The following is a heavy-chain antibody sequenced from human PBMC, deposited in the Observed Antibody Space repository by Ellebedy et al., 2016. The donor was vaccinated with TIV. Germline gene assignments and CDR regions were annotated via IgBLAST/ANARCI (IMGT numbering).Heavy chain of an antibody. CDR2: IKQDGSGK. D-gene: IGHD6-25*01. J-gene: IGHJ3*02. CDR1: GFTSSDYW. V-gene: IGHV3-7*01. Sequence: GESLKISCAASGFTSSDYWMSWVRQAPGKGLEWVVNIKQDGSGKYYVDSVKGRFPISRDNAKNSLYLQMKRLRAEDTAVYYCARDRLVGYDAFEIWGQGTMVTVSS. CDR3: ARDRLVGYDAFEI.